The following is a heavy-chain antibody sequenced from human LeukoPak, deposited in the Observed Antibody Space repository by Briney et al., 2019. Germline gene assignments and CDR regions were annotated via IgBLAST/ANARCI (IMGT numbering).Heavy chain of an antibody. CDR1: GSIFTSYW. CDR2: IDPSDSYT. CDR3: ARHYGGNWFDP. V-gene: IGHV5-10-1*01. D-gene: IGHD4-23*01. J-gene: IGHJ5*02. Sequence: GASLQISCQGSGSIFTSYWISWVRQLPGKVLEWMGRIDPSDSYTNYSPSFQGHVTISADKSISTAYLQWSSLKASDTAMYYCARHYGGNWFDPWGQGTLVTV.